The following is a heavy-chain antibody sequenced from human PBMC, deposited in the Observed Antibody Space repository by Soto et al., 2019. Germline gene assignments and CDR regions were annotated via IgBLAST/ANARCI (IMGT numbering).Heavy chain of an antibody. Sequence: QVQLVESGGGVVQPGRSLRLSCAASGFTFSSYGMHWVRQAPGKGLEWVAVIWYDGSNKYYADSVKGRFTISRDNSKNTLYLQMNSLRAEDTAVYYCARDPDLAYCGGDCYSGGAFDIWGQGTMDTVSS. CDR3: ARDPDLAYCGGDCYSGGAFDI. D-gene: IGHD2-21*02. CDR1: GFTFSSYG. V-gene: IGHV3-33*01. J-gene: IGHJ3*02. CDR2: IWYDGSNK.